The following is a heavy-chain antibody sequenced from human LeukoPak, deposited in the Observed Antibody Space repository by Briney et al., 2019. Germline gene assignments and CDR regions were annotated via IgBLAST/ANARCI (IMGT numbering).Heavy chain of an antibody. CDR1: GFTFNNAW. J-gene: IGHJ6*03. V-gene: IGHV3-15*01. D-gene: IGHD1-26*01. CDR3: TTDDKGSGSYYYYYMDV. Sequence: GGSLRLSCAASGFTFNNAWMSWVRQAPGKGLEWVGRIKSKTDGGTTDYAAPVKGRFTISRDDSKHTLYLQMNNLKTEDTAVYYCTTDDKGSGSYYYYYMDVWGKGTTVTVSS. CDR2: IKSKTDGGTT.